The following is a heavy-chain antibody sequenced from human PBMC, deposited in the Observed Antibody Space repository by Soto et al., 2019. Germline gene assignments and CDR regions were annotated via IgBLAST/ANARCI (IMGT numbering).Heavy chain of an antibody. CDR1: GFTFSDYY. V-gene: IGHV3-11*01. CDR3: AKDIGLRTINPDFYGMDA. J-gene: IGHJ6*02. CDR2: ISSSGSTI. D-gene: IGHD2-8*01. Sequence: GGSLRLSCAASGFTFSDYYMSWIRQAPGKGLEWVSYISSSGSTIYYADSVKGRFTISRDNSKNSLYLQMNSLRTEDTALYYCAKDIGLRTINPDFYGMDAWGQGTTVTVSS.